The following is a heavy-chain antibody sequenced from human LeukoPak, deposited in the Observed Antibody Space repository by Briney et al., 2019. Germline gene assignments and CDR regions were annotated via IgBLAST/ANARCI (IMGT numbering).Heavy chain of an antibody. CDR2: INHSGST. D-gene: IGHD4-17*01. CDR3: ARQIYGDLYYFDY. CDR1: GGSFSGYY. V-gene: IGHV4-34*01. J-gene: IGHJ4*02. Sequence: SETLSLTCAVYGGSFSGYYWSWIRQPPGKGLEWIGEINHSGSTNYNPSLKSRVTISVDTSKNQFSLRLSSVTAADTAVYYCARQIYGDLYYFDYWGQGTLVTVSS.